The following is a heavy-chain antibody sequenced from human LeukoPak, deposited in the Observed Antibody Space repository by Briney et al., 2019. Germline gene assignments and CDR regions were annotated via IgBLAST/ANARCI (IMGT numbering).Heavy chain of an antibody. CDR3: TTVALYSGYDLGYYYYGMDV. D-gene: IGHD5-12*01. J-gene: IGHJ6*02. Sequence: PGGSLRLSCAASGFTFSSYAMSWVRQAPGKGLEWVSAISGSGGSTYYADSVKGRFTISRDNSKNTLYLQMNSLRAEDTAVYYCTTVALYSGYDLGYYYYGMDVWGQGTTVTVSS. CDR1: GFTFSSYA. CDR2: ISGSGGST. V-gene: IGHV3-23*01.